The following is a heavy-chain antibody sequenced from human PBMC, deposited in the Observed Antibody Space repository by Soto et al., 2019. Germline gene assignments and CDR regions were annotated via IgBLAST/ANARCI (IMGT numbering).Heavy chain of an antibody. CDR1: GFIFSDFY. Sequence: QLVESGGGLVKPGGSLRLSCEASGFIFSDFYMAWIRQAPGKGLEWVSYINSDGDSTYADSVKGRFTISRDNAKNSLYLQMNSLRVEDTAVYYCVRDRDRRWFDPWGQGTLVTVSS. D-gene: IGHD3-10*01. V-gene: IGHV3-11*01. CDR3: VRDRDRRWFDP. J-gene: IGHJ5*02. CDR2: INSDGDST.